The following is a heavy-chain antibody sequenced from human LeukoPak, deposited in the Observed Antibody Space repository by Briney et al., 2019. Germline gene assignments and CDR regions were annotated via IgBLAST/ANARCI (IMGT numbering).Heavy chain of an antibody. CDR1: GGSISRSSYY. CDR2: IYYSGST. CDR3: ARDPNSSGWYDY. Sequence: SETLSLTCTVSGGSISRSSYYWGWIRQPPGKGLEWIGRIYYSGSTSYNPSLKSRVTISIDTSKNQFSLDLSSVTAADTAVYYCARDPNSSGWYDYWGQGTLVTVSS. V-gene: IGHV4-39*07. D-gene: IGHD6-19*01. J-gene: IGHJ4*02.